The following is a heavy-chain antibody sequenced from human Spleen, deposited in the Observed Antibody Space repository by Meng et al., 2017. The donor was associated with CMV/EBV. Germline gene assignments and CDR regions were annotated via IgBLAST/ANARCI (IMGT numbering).Heavy chain of an antibody. CDR3: ARALDYGDYLPYFGY. V-gene: IGHV1-2*02. D-gene: IGHD4-17*01. Sequence: ASVKVSCKASGYTFTGYFMHWVRQAPGQGLEWMGWINPKSGGTNYAQKFQGRVTMTRDTSISTAYMELSRLRSDDTAVYYCARALDYGDYLPYFGYWGQRTLVTVSS. J-gene: IGHJ4*02. CDR2: INPKSGGT. CDR1: GYTFTGYF.